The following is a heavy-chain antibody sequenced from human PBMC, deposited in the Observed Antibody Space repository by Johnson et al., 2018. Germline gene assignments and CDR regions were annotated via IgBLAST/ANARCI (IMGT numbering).Heavy chain of an antibody. V-gene: IGHV1-69*01. Sequence: VQLVESGAEVKKPGSSVKVSCKASGGTFSSYAISWVRQAPGQGLEWMGGIIPIFGTANYAQKFQGRVTITADETTSTAYMELSSLGSEETAVYYCARDQRLGSSGYLVYYYYGMDVWGQGTTVTVSS. CDR1: GGTFSSYA. D-gene: IGHD3-22*01. CDR2: IIPIFGTA. J-gene: IGHJ6*02. CDR3: ARDQRLGSSGYLVYYYYGMDV.